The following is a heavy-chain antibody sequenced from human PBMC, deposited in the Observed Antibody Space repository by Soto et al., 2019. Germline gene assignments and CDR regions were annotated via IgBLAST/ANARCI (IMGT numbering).Heavy chain of an antibody. D-gene: IGHD5-18*01. CDR2: INHSGST. CDR3: ARSPPGTAMVIVAY. J-gene: IGHJ4*02. CDR1: GGSFSGYY. Sequence: SETLSLTCAVYGGSFSGYYWSWIRQPPGKGPEWIGEINHSGSTNYNPSLKSRVTISVDTSKNQFSLKLSSVTAADTAVYYCARSPPGTAMVIVAYWGQGTLVTVS. V-gene: IGHV4-34*01.